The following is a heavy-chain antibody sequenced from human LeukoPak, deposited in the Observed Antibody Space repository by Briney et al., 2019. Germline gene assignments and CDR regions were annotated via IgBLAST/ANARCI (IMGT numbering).Heavy chain of an antibody. V-gene: IGHV1-2*02. J-gene: IGHJ4*02. D-gene: IGHD5-24*01. CDR2: VNPNSGGT. CDR3: ARGDGDGYNFWY. CDR1: GYTFTGYY. Sequence: PGASVKVSCKASGYTFTGYYIHWMRQAPGQGLEWMGWVNPNSGGTNYAQKFQGRVTMTRDTSISTAYMELNRLRSDDTAVYYCARGDGDGYNFWYWGQGTLVTVPS.